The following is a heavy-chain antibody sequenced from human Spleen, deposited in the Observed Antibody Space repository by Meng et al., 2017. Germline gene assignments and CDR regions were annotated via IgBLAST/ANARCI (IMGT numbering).Heavy chain of an antibody. Sequence: QVQWVRSGAVVKKPGASVTVSCKAAAYIFTGYYLHWVRQAPGQGLEWMGWINTNTGNPTYAQGFTGRFVFSLDTSVSTAYLQISSLKAEDTAVYYCARDPSRVFDYWGQGTLVTVSS. CDR1: AYIFTGYY. J-gene: IGHJ4*02. CDR2: INTNTGNP. CDR3: ARDPSRVFDY. V-gene: IGHV7-4-1*02.